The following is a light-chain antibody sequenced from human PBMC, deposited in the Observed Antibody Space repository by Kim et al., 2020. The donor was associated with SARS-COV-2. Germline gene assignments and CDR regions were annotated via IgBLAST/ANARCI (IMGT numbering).Light chain of an antibody. J-gene: IGLJ2*01. V-gene: IGLV3-19*01. CDR3: NSRDSRGNHP. CDR2: GKN. Sequence: SSELTQDPAVSVALGQTVRITCQGDSLRNYFASWYQQRPGQAPILVIYGKNNRPSGISDRFSGSSSGDTASLTITGAQAEDEADYYCNSRDSRGNHPFGGGTKLTVL. CDR1: SLRNYF.